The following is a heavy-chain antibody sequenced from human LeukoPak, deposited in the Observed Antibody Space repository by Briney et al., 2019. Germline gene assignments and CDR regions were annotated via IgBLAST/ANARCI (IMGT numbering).Heavy chain of an antibody. CDR3: ARVAADYYYGMDV. J-gene: IGHJ6*02. CDR1: GFTFSSHG. CDR2: IWYDGSNK. V-gene: IGHV3-33*01. Sequence: PGGSLRLSCAASGFTFSSHGMHWVRQAPGKGLEWVAVIWYDGSNKYYADSVKGRFTISRDNSKNSLYLQMNSLRAEDTAVYYCARVAADYYYGMDVWGQGTTVTVSS. D-gene: IGHD6-13*01.